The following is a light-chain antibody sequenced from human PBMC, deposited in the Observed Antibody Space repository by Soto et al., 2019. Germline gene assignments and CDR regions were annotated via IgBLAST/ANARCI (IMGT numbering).Light chain of an antibody. V-gene: IGLV2-14*01. J-gene: IGLJ1*01. CDR1: SSDFGGFKY. CDR3: SSFTTATTLV. CDR2: EVS. Sequence: QSALTQPASVSGSPGQSITISCTGTSSDFGGFKYVSWYQHHPGKAPKLMIYEVSNRPSGVSNRFSGSKSDNTASLTISGLQADDEANYYCSSFTTATTLVFGTGTKVTVL.